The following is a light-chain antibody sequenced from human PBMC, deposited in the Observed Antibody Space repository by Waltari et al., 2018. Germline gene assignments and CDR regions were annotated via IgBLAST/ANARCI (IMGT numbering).Light chain of an antibody. Sequence: EIVLTQSPATLSLSPGERATLPCRASQSVSSYLAWYQQKHGQAPRLLIYDASNRATGIPARFNGSGSRTDFSRSISSRQPEDFAVYYCQQRSNWVFTFGTGTKLDTK. CDR1: QSVSSY. CDR3: QQRSNWVFT. J-gene: IGKJ3*01. CDR2: DAS. V-gene: IGKV3-11*01.